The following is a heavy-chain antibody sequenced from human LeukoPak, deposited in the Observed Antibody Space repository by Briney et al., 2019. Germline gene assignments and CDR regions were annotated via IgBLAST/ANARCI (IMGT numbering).Heavy chain of an antibody. Sequence: PGGSLRLSCAASGFTFSSYAMHWVRQAPGKGLEWVAVISYDGSNKYYADSMKGRFTISRDNSKNTLYLQMNSLRAEDTAVYYCARDPSITMVRGEPHYDYWGQGTLVTVSS. CDR3: ARDPSITMVRGEPHYDY. CDR2: ISYDGSNK. J-gene: IGHJ4*02. V-gene: IGHV3-30-3*01. D-gene: IGHD3-10*01. CDR1: GFTFSSYA.